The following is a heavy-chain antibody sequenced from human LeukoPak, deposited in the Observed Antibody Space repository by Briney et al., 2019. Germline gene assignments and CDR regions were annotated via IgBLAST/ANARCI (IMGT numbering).Heavy chain of an antibody. CDR3: AKDHAGSGRAFEY. J-gene: IGHJ4*02. Sequence: GGSLRLSCATSGFTFRTSGVHWVRQAPGKGPEWVALMSSDGINTYYADSVKGRFTVSRDSSRDILYSQMNSLRADDTAIYYCAKDHAGSGRAFEYWGQGTLVTVSS. D-gene: IGHD3-3*01. CDR1: GFTFRTSG. CDR2: MSSDGINT. V-gene: IGHV3-30*04.